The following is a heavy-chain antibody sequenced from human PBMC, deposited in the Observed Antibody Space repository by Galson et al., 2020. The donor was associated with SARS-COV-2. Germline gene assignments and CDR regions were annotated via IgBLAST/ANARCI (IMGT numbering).Heavy chain of an antibody. CDR2: INNEGSST. CDR1: GFTFSSYW. Sequence: GGSLRLSCAASGFTFSSYWMNWVRQAPGKGLVWVSRINNEGSSTSYADSVKGRFTISRDNAKNTLYLQMNSLRAEDTAVYYCARDQFPLYSSSTGFGMDVWGQGTTVTVSS. J-gene: IGHJ6*02. D-gene: IGHD6-13*01. CDR3: ARDQFPLYSSSTGFGMDV. V-gene: IGHV3-74*01.